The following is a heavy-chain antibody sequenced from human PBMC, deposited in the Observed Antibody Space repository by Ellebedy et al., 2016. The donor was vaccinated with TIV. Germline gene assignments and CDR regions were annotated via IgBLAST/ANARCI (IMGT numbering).Heavy chain of an antibody. Sequence: AASVKVSCKASGYTFTGYYIHWVRQAPGRGLEWMGWINPKSGDTKYAQNFQGRVTLTRDTSISTAYMELSRLRSDDTAVYYCAILTFYYDSSGYPPDYFHDMGVWGQGTTVTVSS. CDR2: INPKSGDT. V-gene: IGHV1-2*02. CDR1: GYTFTGYY. D-gene: IGHD3-22*01. CDR3: AILTFYYDSSGYPPDYFHDMGV. J-gene: IGHJ6*02.